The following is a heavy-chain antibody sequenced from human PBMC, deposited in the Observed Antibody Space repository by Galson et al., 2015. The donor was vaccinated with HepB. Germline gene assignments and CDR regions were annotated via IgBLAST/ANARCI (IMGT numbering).Heavy chain of an antibody. V-gene: IGHV5-51*01. CDR1: GYSFTSYW. CDR3: ASSRRGYSSSWYVDY. J-gene: IGHJ4*02. D-gene: IGHD6-13*01. Sequence: QSGAEVKKPGESLKISCKGSGYSFTSYWIGWVRQMPGKGLEWMGIISPGDSDTRYSPSFQGQVTISADKSISTAYLQWSSLKASDTAMYYCASSRRGYSSSWYVDYWGQGTLVTVSS. CDR2: ISPGDSDT.